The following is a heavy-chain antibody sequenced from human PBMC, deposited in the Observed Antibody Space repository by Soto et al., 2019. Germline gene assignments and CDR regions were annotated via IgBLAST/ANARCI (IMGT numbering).Heavy chain of an antibody. D-gene: IGHD2-15*01. Sequence: EVQLVESGGGLVQPGGSLRLSCAASGFTFSSYSMNWVRQAPGKGLEWVSYISSSSSTIYYADSVKGRFTISRDNAKNSLYLQMNSLRAEDTAVYYCARGGGCSGGSCDLDYWGQGTLVTVYS. CDR1: GFTFSSYS. CDR3: ARGGGCSGGSCDLDY. V-gene: IGHV3-48*01. J-gene: IGHJ4*02. CDR2: ISSSSSTI.